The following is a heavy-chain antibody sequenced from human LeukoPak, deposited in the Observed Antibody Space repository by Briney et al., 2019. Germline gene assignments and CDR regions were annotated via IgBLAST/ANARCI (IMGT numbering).Heavy chain of an antibody. J-gene: IGHJ4*02. Sequence: AGGSLRLSCAASGFTFSGYSMNWVRQAPGKGLEWVSSISSSSTYIYYADSVKGRFTISRDNAKNSLYLQMNSLRAEDTAVYYCARGSDSYGWYFDYWGQGTLVTVSS. CDR2: ISSSSTYI. D-gene: IGHD6-19*01. V-gene: IGHV3-21*01. CDR1: GFTFSGYS. CDR3: ARGSDSYGWYFDY.